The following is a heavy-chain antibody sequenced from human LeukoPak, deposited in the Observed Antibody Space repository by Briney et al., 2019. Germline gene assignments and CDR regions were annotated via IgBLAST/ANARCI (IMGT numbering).Heavy chain of an antibody. J-gene: IGHJ4*02. Sequence: PSETLSLTCAVYGVSFSGYYWSWIRQPPGKGLEWVGEINHSGSTNYNPSLKSRVTISVDTSKNQFSLKLSSVTAADTAVYYCARQSGYDFSYFDYWGQGTLVTVSS. CDR1: GVSFSGYY. D-gene: IGHD5-12*01. CDR3: ARQSGYDFSYFDY. CDR2: INHSGST. V-gene: IGHV4-34*01.